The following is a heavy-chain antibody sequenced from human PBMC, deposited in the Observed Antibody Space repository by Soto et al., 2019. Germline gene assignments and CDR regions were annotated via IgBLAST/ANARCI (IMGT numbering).Heavy chain of an antibody. J-gene: IGHJ4*02. Sequence: PGGSLGLSCAASGFTSGDYYMSWVRQAPGKGLEWVSYISSSRRYINYADSVRGRFTVSRDNAKNSLYLQMNSLRVEDTAVYYCASETVGPTVYWGQGTVVTVSS. CDR2: ISSSRRYI. CDR1: GFTSGDYY. D-gene: IGHD1-26*01. CDR3: ASETVGPTVY. V-gene: IGHV3-11*06.